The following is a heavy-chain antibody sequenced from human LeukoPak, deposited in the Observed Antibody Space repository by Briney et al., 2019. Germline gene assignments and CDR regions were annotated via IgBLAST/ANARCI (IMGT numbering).Heavy chain of an antibody. D-gene: IGHD6-13*01. CDR1: GYTFTNYA. J-gene: IGHJ6*02. V-gene: IGHV7-4-1*02. Sequence: ASVKVSCKASGYTFTNYAMNWVRQAPGQGLEWMGWINTNTGNPTYAQGFTGRFVFSLDTSVSTAYLRISSLKAEDTAVYYCARERYSSSPNLYYYYGMDVWGQGTTVTVSS. CDR2: INTNTGNP. CDR3: ARERYSSSPNLYYYYGMDV.